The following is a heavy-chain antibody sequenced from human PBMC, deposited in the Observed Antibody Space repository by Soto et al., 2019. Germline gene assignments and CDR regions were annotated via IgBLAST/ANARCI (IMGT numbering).Heavy chain of an antibody. J-gene: IGHJ6*02. CDR3: ARQGSSQHYSYAADV. Sequence: PXESLTISWKASGYSFTRYWIGCVRQTRGKGLEWMRIILPDDSDTKYSPSFQGRVTISADRSMPTAYLHLRSLEASDSATYFCARQGSSQHYSYAADVWGQGTTVTVSS. D-gene: IGHD3-16*01. V-gene: IGHV5-51*01. CDR2: ILPDDSDT. CDR1: GYSFTRYW.